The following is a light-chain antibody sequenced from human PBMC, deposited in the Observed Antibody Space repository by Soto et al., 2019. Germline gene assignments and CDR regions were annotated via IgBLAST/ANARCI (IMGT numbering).Light chain of an antibody. Sequence: QSALTQPRSLSGSPGQSVTLSCAGTSSNMGVYNFVSWYQHHPGKAPKLIIYDVTKRPSGVPDRFSGSKSGNTASLTISGLQADDEADYYCCSYAGSQPQFGGGTKLTVL. V-gene: IGLV2-11*01. CDR3: CSYAGSQPQ. J-gene: IGLJ3*02. CDR2: DVT. CDR1: SSNMGVYNF.